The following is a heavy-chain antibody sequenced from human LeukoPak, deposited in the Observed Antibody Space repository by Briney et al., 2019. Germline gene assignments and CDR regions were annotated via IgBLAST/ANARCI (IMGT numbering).Heavy chain of an antibody. Sequence: ASVKVSCKASGYTFTGYYMHWVRQAPGQGLEWMGWINPNSGGTNYAQKFQGRVTMTRDTSISTAYMELSRLRSDDTAVYYCAAGFYDSSGYRYAFDIWGQGTMVTVSS. CDR2: INPNSGGT. D-gene: IGHD3-22*01. J-gene: IGHJ3*02. CDR3: AAGFYDSSGYRYAFDI. CDR1: GYTFTGYY. V-gene: IGHV1-2*02.